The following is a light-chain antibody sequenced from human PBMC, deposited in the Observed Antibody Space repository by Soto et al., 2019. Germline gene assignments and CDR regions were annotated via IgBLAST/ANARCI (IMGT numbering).Light chain of an antibody. CDR3: QKYKSAPLT. CDR1: QGIGVY. CDR2: AAS. Sequence: DSQMTQSPSSVSASLGDRVTITCRASQGIGVYLAWIQQKPGNAPKLLIYAASTWQSGVPSRSSGSGSATDFTLTISSLQPEDVATYYCQKYKSAPLTRGAGIKMDIK. V-gene: IGKV1-27*01. J-gene: IGKJ3*01.